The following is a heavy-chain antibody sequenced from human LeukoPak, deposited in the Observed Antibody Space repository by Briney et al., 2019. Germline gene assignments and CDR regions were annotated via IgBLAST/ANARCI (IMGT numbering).Heavy chain of an antibody. Sequence: WASVTVSCKASGYTFTSYAMNWVRQAPGQGLEWMGWINTNTGNPTYAQGFTGRFVFSLDTSVSTAYLQISSLKAEDTAVYYCAKQGPGYCGGTSCYGVDYWGQGTLVTVSS. CDR2: INTNTGNP. CDR3: AKQGPGYCGGTSCYGVDY. CDR1: GYTFTSYA. J-gene: IGHJ4*02. D-gene: IGHD2-2*01. V-gene: IGHV7-4-1*02.